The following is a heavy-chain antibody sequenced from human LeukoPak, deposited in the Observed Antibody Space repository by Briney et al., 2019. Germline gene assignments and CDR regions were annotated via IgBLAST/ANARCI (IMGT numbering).Heavy chain of an antibody. Sequence: GGSLRLSCAASGFTFTIYWMHWGRQAPGKGLVWVSRIKSDGSSTSYADSVKGRFTISRDNARNTLFLQMPSQRAEDTAVYYCARYFYDSSRGAYWGEGTLVTVSS. CDR1: GFTFTIYW. CDR3: ARYFYDSSRGAY. D-gene: IGHD3-22*01. J-gene: IGHJ4*02. CDR2: IKSDGSST. V-gene: IGHV3-74*01.